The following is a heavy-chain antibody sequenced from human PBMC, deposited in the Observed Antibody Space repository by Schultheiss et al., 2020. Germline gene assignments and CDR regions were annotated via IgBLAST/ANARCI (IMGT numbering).Heavy chain of an antibody. CDR2: INPNSGGT. Sequence: ASVKVSCKASGGTFSSYGISWVRQAPGQGLEWMGRINPNSGGTNYAQKFQGRVTMTRDTSISTAYMELSRLRSDDTAVYYCARNVRWVTMVRGGLDFWAQGTLVTVSS. V-gene: IGHV1-2*06. J-gene: IGHJ4*02. CDR3: ARNVRWVTMVRGGLDF. D-gene: IGHD3-10*01. CDR1: GGTFSSYG.